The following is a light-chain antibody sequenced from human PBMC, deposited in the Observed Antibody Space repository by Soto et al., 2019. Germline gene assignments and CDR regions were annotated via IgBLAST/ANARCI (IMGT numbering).Light chain of an antibody. V-gene: IGKV3-15*01. CDR3: QQNNNWPRT. CDR1: QSVNSD. CDR2: GAS. Sequence: ETVMTQSPAPLSVSPGERATLSCRASQSVNSDLAWYQKKPGQAPRLLIYGASTRATGIPARFSGGGSGTEFTLTISSLQSEDFAVYYCQQNNNWPRTFGQGTKV. J-gene: IGKJ1*01.